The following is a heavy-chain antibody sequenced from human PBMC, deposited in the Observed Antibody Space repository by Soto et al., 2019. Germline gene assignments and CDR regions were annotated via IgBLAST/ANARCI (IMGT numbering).Heavy chain of an antibody. Sequence: GASVKVSCKASGYTFTGYYMHWVRQAPGQGLEWMGWINPNSGGTNYAQKFQGWVTMTRDTSISTAYMELSRLRSDDTAVYYCARDKYSSGWNPFDSWGQGTLVTAPQ. CDR1: GYTFTGYY. D-gene: IGHD6-19*01. J-gene: IGHJ4*02. V-gene: IGHV1-2*04. CDR2: INPNSGGT. CDR3: ARDKYSSGWNPFDS.